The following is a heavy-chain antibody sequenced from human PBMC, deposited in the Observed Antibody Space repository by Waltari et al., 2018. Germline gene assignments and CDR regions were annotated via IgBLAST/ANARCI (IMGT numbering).Heavy chain of an antibody. V-gene: IGHV4-38-2*01. CDR3: ARHPDYGSGKFDS. CDR2: IYHSGSS. Sequence: QVQLQESGPGLVKPSETLSLTCAVSGYSISSGFYWGWLRQPPGKGLEWIGSIYHSGSSYYNPSLKSRVTISVDTSKSRFSLKLNSVTAADTAMYYCARHPDYGSGKFDSWGQGTLVTVSS. CDR1: GYSISSGFY. J-gene: IGHJ4*02. D-gene: IGHD3-10*01.